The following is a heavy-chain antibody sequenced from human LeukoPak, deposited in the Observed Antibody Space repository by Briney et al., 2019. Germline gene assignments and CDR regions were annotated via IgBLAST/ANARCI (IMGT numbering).Heavy chain of an antibody. D-gene: IGHD6-19*01. CDR3: ARGRHSSGWYALYFDY. CDR1: GFTFSSYW. Sequence: GGSLRLSCAVSGFTFSSYWMSWVRQAPGKGLEWVANIKQDGSEKYYVDSVKGRFTISRDNAKNSLYLQMNSLRAEDTAVYYCARGRHSSGWYALYFDYWGQGTLVTVSS. J-gene: IGHJ4*02. CDR2: IKQDGSEK. V-gene: IGHV3-7*01.